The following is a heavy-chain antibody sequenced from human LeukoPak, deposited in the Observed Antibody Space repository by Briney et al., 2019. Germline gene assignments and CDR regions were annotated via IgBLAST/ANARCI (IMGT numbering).Heavy chain of an antibody. V-gene: IGHV1-69*01. CDR2: IIPIFGTA. CDR3: AREGGSWPLDY. D-gene: IGHD6-13*01. J-gene: IGHJ4*02. Sequence: SSVXVSCKASGGTFSSYAISWVRQAPGQGLEWMGGIIPIFGTANYAQKFQGRVTITADESTSTDYMELSSLRSEDTAVYYCAREGGSWPLDYWGQGTLVTVSS. CDR1: GGTFSSYA.